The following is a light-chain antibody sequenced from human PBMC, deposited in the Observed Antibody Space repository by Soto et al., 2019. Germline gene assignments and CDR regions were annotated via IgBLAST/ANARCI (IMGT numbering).Light chain of an antibody. J-gene: IGKJ4*01. CDR1: QSISSW. CDR3: QEYNSDSGLP. Sequence: DIQMTQSPSTLSASVGDRVTITCRASQSISSWLAWYQQKPGKAPKLLIYTASNLKSGVPSRFSGSGSGTEFTLTISSLQPDDFATYYCQEYNSDSGLPFGGGTKVEIK. CDR2: TAS. V-gene: IGKV1-5*03.